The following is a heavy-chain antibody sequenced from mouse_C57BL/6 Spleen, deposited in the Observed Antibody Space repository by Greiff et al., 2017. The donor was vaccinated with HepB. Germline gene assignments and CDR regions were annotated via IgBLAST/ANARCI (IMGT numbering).Heavy chain of an antibody. Sequence: QVQLQQPGAELVRHGTSVKLSCKASGYTFTSYWMHWVKQRPGQGLEWIGVIDPSDSYTNYNQKFKGKATLTVDTPSSTAYMQYSSLTSEDSAVYDCARWERSFADWGQSTRVTVSA. D-gene: IGHD1-1*01. J-gene: IGHJ3*01. CDR3: ARWERSFAD. CDR2: IDPSDSYT. CDR1: GYTFTSYW. V-gene: IGHV1-59*01.